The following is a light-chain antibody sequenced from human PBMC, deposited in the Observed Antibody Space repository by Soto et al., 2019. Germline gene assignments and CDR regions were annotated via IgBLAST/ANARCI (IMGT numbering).Light chain of an antibody. Sequence: QSVLTQPPSVSGAPGQRVTISCTGSSSNIGAGYDVHWYQQIPRTAPKLLIYVNSNRPSGVPDRFSGSKSGTSASLAITGLQAEDEADYYCQSYDSGLSGDVFGTGTKVTVL. CDR2: VNS. CDR3: QSYDSGLSGDV. V-gene: IGLV1-40*01. CDR1: SSNIGAGYD. J-gene: IGLJ1*01.